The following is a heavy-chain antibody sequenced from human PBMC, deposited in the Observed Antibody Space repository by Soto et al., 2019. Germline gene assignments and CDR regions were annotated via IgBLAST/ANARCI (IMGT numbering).Heavy chain of an antibody. CDR2: ISGYNGAT. J-gene: IGHJ4*02. Sequence: QVPLVQSAAEVKNPGASVKVSCKASGYTFSNYGISWVRQAPGQGLEWTAWISGYNGATKNAQSLQGRVTVTTDTSTSTSYMELRSLRSDDTAIYYCARSLGSGTGFDYWGQGTLVTVSS. CDR1: GYTFSNYG. CDR3: ARSLGSGTGFDY. D-gene: IGHD3-10*01. V-gene: IGHV1-18*01.